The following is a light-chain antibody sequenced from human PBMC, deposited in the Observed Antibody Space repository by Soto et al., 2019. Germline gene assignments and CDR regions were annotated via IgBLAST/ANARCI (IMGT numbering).Light chain of an antibody. CDR1: PTIDNH. CDR2: TAS. CDR3: QQSYSRPWT. J-gene: IGKJ5*01. Sequence: DIQMTQSPSSLSASVGDRVNITCRASPTIDNHLNWYQQKPGKAPNLLIYTASTLQSGVPSRFSGSGSGTDFTLTISSLQPEDFATYYCQQSYSRPWTFGQGTRLEIK. V-gene: IGKV1-39*01.